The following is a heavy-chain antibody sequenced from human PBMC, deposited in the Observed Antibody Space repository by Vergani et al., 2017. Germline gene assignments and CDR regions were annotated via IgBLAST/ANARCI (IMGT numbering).Heavy chain of an antibody. CDR1: GGSFSGYY. V-gene: IGHV4-34*01. Sequence: QVQLQQWGAGLLKPSETLSLTCAVYGGSFSGYYWSWIRQPPGKGLEWIGEINHSGSTNYNPSLKSRVTISVDTSKNQFSLKLSSVTAADTAVYYCARGYPNDTAMDPLDYWGQGTLVTVSS. CDR3: ARGYPNDTAMDPLDY. J-gene: IGHJ4*02. D-gene: IGHD5-18*01. CDR2: INHSGST.